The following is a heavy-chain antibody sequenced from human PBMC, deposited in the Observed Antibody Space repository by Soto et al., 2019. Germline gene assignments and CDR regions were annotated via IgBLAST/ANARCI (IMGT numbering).Heavy chain of an antibody. CDR3: AKFDGHPLEYWYLDF. CDR2: IHGGGGAT. Sequence: EVQLLESGGGLVQPGGSLRLSCAASGLTFSAYAMGWVRQAPGKGLVWVSTIHGGGGATHYADSVKGRFTISRDDSKNTLYAQMNSLRAEDTAVYYCAKFDGHPLEYWYLDFWGRGTLVTVSS. V-gene: IGHV3-23*01. D-gene: IGHD1-1*01. CDR1: GLTFSAYA. J-gene: IGHJ2*01.